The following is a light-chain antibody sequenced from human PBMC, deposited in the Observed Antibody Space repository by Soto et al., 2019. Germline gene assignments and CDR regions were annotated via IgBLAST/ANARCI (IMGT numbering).Light chain of an antibody. CDR2: DAS. CDR1: QSVSSSY. CDR3: QQYGSSLHT. J-gene: IGKJ2*01. V-gene: IGKV3-20*01. Sequence: EIVLTQSPGTLSLSPGERATLSCRASQSVSSSYLAWYQQKPGQAPRLLIYDASSRATGIPDRFSGSGSGTDSTLTISGLEPQDFAVYYCQQYGSSLHTFGQGTKLEIK.